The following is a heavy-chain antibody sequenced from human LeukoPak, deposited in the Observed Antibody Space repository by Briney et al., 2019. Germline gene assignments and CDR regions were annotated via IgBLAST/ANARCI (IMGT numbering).Heavy chain of an antibody. CDR1: GFTFSSTW. J-gene: IGHJ4*02. CDR2: IHSDGTTT. D-gene: IGHD1-26*01. V-gene: IGHV3-74*01. Sequence: GGSLRLSCEASGFTFSSTWMHWVRQAPGKGPIGVSRIHSDGTTTIYADSVKGRFTISRDNGKNTLYLQMNGLRAEDTAVYYCARDRYYVVDYWGQGTLVTVSS. CDR3: ARDRYYVVDY.